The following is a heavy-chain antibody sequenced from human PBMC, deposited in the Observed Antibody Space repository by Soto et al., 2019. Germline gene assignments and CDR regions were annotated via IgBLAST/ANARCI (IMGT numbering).Heavy chain of an antibody. CDR1: GYTFTNYY. V-gene: IGHV1-46*01. J-gene: IGHJ6*02. CDR3: AREGSNYYGMDV. CDR2: INPSGGST. Sequence: VQVSCKASGYTFTNYYMHWVRQAPGQGLEWMGVINPSGGSTTYAHKFQGRVTMTRDTSTSTVYMELSSLRSEDTNVYYCAREGSNYYGMDVWGQGTTVTVSS.